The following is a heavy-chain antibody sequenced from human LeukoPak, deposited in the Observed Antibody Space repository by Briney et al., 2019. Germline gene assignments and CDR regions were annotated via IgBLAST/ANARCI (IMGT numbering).Heavy chain of an antibody. CDR3: AKSFGYGSGSYYSNPDY. V-gene: IGHV3-30*18. D-gene: IGHD3-10*01. CDR2: ISYDGSNK. CDR1: GFTFSSYG. J-gene: IGHJ4*02. Sequence: GGSLRLSCAASGFTFSSYGMHWVRQAPGKGLEWVAVISYDGSNKYYADSVKGRFTISRDNSKNTLYLQMNSLRAEDTAVYYCAKSFGYGSGSYYSNPDYWGQGTLVTVSS.